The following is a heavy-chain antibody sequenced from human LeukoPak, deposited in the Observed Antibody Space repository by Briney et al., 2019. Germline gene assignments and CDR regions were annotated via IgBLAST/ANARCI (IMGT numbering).Heavy chain of an antibody. CDR1: GFTFSSFW. CDR3: ATAPAAADSF. D-gene: IGHD6-13*01. CDR2: IERGGSKK. V-gene: IGHV3-7*01. Sequence: GGSLRLSCAASGFTFSSFWLTWVRQAPGKGLEWVANIERGGSKKTYVDSVKGRFTISRDNAKNSLYLQMSSLRAEDTAVYYCATAPAAADSFWGQGTLVAVSA. J-gene: IGHJ4*02.